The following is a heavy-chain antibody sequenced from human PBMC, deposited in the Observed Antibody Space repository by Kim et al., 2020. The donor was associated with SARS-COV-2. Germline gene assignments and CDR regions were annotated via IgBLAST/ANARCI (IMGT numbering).Heavy chain of an antibody. CDR2: INPSGDST. CDR1: GFTFSSHY. D-gene: IGHD5-12*01. Sequence: ASVKVSCKASGFTFSSHYMHWVRLVPGQGLEWMGLINPSGDSTTYAQKFQGRVTMTRDASTSTVYVELSSLSFDDTAIYYCARGGGYKLDYWGQGNLVTV. V-gene: IGHV1-46*01. CDR3: ARGGGYKLDY. J-gene: IGHJ4*02.